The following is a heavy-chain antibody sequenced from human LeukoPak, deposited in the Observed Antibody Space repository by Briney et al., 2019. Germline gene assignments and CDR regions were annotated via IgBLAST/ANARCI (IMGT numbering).Heavy chain of an antibody. CDR3: ARDGRDTYYYDSSGYYLDY. CDR2: ISYDGSNK. V-gene: IGHV3-30-3*01. J-gene: IGHJ4*02. D-gene: IGHD3-22*01. Sequence: AGGSLRLSCAASGFTFSSYAMHWVRQAPGKGLEWVAVISYDGSNKYYADSVKGRFTISRDNSKNTLYLQMNSLRAEDTAVYYCARDGRDTYYYDSSGYYLDYWGQGTLVTVSS. CDR1: GFTFSSYA.